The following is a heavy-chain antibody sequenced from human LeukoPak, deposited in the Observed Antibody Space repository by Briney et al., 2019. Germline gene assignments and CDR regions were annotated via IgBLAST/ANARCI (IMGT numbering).Heavy chain of an antibody. D-gene: IGHD1-26*01. CDR2: ISSSGSFI. Sequence: GGSLRLSCAASGFTFSDYYMSWIRQAPGKGLEWVSYISSSGSFIYYADSVKGRFTISRDNARNSFYLQLDSLRAEDTALYYCATYIVGPTLDYWGQGALVTVSS. CDR3: ATYIVGPTLDY. J-gene: IGHJ4*02. CDR1: GFTFSDYY. V-gene: IGHV3-11*04.